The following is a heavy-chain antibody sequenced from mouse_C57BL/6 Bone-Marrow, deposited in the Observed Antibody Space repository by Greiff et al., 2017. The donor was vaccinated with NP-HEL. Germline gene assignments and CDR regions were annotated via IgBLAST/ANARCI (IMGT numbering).Heavy chain of an antibody. J-gene: IGHJ3*01. V-gene: IGHV1-72*01. D-gene: IGHD2-4*01. CDR3: ARESYADYDFAY. CDR2: IDPNSGGT. CDR1: GYTFTSYW. Sequence: VKLMESGAELVKPGASVKLSCKASGYTFTSYWMHWVKQRPGRGLEWIGRIDPNSGGTKYIEKLKGKATLTVDKPSSTAYMQLSSLTSEDSAVYYCARESYADYDFAYWGQGTLVTVSA.